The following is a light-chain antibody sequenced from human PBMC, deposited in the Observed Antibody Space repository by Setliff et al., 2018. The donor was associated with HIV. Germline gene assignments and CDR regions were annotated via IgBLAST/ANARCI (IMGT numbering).Light chain of an antibody. J-gene: IGLJ2*01. Sequence: QSVLTQPASVSGSPGQSIAISCTGTGSDVGAYNYVSWYQQHPGKAPKVIIYEVSNRPSGVSNRLSGSKSGNTASLTISGLQAEDEGDYYCSSFTSSDTVVFGGGTKVTVL. V-gene: IGLV2-14*01. CDR2: EVS. CDR1: GSDVGAYNY. CDR3: SSFTSSDTVV.